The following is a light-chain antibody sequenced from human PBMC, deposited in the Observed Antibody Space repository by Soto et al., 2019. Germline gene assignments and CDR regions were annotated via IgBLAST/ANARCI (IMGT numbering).Light chain of an antibody. J-gene: IGKJ2*01. Sequence: EIVLTRSPATLSLSPGERATLSCRASQSVSSYLAWYQQKPGQAPRLLIYDASNRATGIPARFSGSGSGTDFTHTISSLEPEDFAVYYCQQRSNWPYTFGQGTKLDIK. CDR2: DAS. V-gene: IGKV3-11*01. CDR3: QQRSNWPYT. CDR1: QSVSSY.